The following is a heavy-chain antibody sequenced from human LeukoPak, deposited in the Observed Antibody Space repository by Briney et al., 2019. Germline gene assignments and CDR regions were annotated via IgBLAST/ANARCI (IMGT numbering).Heavy chain of an antibody. CDR2: INPSGGST. CDR1: GYTFTSYY. V-gene: IGHV1-46*01. D-gene: IGHD1-26*01. Sequence: ASVKVSCKASGYTFTSYYMHWVRQAPGQGLEWMGIINPSGGSTSYAQKFQGRVTMTRDTSTSTVYMELSSLRSEDTAVYYCARGQVGASTTGYYYYGMDVWGQGTTVTVSS. CDR3: ARGQVGASTTGYYYYGMDV. J-gene: IGHJ6*02.